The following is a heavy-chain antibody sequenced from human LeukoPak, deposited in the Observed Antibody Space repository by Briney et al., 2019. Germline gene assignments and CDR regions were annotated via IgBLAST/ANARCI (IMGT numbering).Heavy chain of an antibody. J-gene: IGHJ6*02. V-gene: IGHV3-43*01. CDR1: GFTFDDYT. Sequence: GGSLRLSCAASGFTFDDYTMHWVRQAPGKGLEWVSLISWDGGSTYYADSVKGRFTISRDNSKNSLYLQMNSLGTEDTALYYCAKDIRGSYDFWSGYYPTYYYYGMDVWGQGTTVTVSS. D-gene: IGHD3-3*01. CDR3: AKDIRGSYDFWSGYYPTYYYYGMDV. CDR2: ISWDGGST.